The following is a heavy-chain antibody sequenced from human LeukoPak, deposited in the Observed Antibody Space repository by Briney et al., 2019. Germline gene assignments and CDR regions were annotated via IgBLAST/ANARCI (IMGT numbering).Heavy chain of an antibody. D-gene: IGHD4-23*01. CDR3: ARASTVVTRGAFDY. CDR1: GDSVSSNSAA. V-gene: IGHV6-1*01. J-gene: IGHJ4*02. CDR2: TYYRSKWYN. Sequence: SQTLSVTCAISGDSVSSNSAAWNWIRQSPSRGLEWLGRTYYRSKWYNDYAVSVKSRITINPDTSKNQFSLQLNSVTPEDTAVYYCARASTVVTRGAFDYWGQGTLVTVSS.